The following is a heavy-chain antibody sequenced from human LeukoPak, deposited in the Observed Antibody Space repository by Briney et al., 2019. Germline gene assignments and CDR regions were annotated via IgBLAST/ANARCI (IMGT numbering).Heavy chain of an antibody. CDR3: ARVDYSSSSPASAYYFDY. V-gene: IGHV3-21*01. D-gene: IGHD6-6*01. J-gene: IGHJ4*02. Sequence: PGGSLRLSCAASGFTFLNYNIKWVRQAPGKGLEWVSSNSVKGRFTISRDNAKNSVSLQMNSLRAEDTAVYYCARVDYSSSSPASAYYFDYWGQGTLVTVSS. CDR1: GFTFLNYN.